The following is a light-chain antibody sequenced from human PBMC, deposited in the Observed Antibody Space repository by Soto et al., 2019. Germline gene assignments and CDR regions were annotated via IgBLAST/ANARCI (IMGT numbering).Light chain of an antibody. CDR3: SSYTSRSSSTYV. V-gene: IGLV2-14*01. Sequence: QSVLTQPASVSGSPGQSITISCTGTSSDVGGYNYVSWYQQHPGKAPKLMIYDVSNRPSGASNRFSGSKSGNTASLTISGLQAEEEADYYCSSYTSRSSSTYVFGTGTKVTVL. CDR1: SSDVGGYNY. CDR2: DVS. J-gene: IGLJ1*01.